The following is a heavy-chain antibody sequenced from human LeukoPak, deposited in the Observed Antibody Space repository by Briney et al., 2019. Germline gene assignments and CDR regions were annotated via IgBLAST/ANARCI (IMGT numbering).Heavy chain of an antibody. J-gene: IGHJ4*02. CDR3: ARGRLRYFDWLASDY. D-gene: IGHD3-9*01. Sequence: GSSVKVSCKASGGTFSSYAISWVRQAPGQGLEWMGRIIPILGIANYAQKFQGRVTITADKSTSTAYMELSSLRSEDTAVYYCARGRLRYFDWLASDYWGQGTLVTVSS. CDR1: GGTFSSYA. CDR2: IIPILGIA. V-gene: IGHV1-69*04.